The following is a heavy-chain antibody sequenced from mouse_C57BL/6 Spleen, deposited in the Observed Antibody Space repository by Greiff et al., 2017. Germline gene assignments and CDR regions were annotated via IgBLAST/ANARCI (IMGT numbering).Heavy chain of an antibody. J-gene: IGHJ2*01. CDR1: GFTFSDYY. D-gene: IGHD1-1*01. Sequence: EVKLVESEGGLVQPGSSMKLSCTASGFTFSDYYMAWVRQVPEKGLEWVANINYDGSSTYYLDSLKSRFIISRDNAKNILYLQMSSLKSEDTATYYCARAPYYYGSSYFDYWGQGTTLTVSS. CDR3: ARAPYYYGSSYFDY. CDR2: INYDGSST. V-gene: IGHV5-16*01.